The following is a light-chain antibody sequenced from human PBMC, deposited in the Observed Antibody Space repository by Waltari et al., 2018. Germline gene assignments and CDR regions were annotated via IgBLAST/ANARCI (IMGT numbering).Light chain of an antibody. CDR2: DVS. V-gene: IGLV2-11*01. Sequence: QSALTQPRSVSGSPGQSVTISCPGPSSDVGGYNSVHWYQQQPGKAPKLMIYDVSKRPSGVPDRFSGSKSGNTASLTISGLQAEDEADYYCCSYAGSYTVVFGGGTKLTVL. CDR1: SSDVGGYNS. CDR3: CSYAGSYTVV. J-gene: IGLJ2*01.